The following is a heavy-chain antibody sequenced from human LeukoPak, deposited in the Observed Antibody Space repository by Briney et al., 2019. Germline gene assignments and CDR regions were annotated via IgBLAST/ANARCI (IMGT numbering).Heavy chain of an antibody. V-gene: IGHV4-34*01. J-gene: IGHJ4*02. CDR1: GGSFSGYY. CDR3: ARGYSSSWLPKHNNVLKTLDY. D-gene: IGHD6-13*01. Sequence: SETLSLTCAVYGGSFSGYYWSWIRQPPGKGLEWIGEINHGGSTNYNPSLKSRVTISVDTSKDQFSLKLSSVTAADTAVYYCARGYSSSWLPKHNNVLKTLDYWGQGTLVTVSS. CDR2: INHGGST.